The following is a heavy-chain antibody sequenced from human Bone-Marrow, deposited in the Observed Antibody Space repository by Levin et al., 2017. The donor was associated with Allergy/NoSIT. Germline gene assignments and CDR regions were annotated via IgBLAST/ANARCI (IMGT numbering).Heavy chain of an antibody. D-gene: IGHD3-3*01. Sequence: GGSLRLSCAASGFSFKDAGMNWVRRASGKGLEWVGRIKSYIDGGTTDYAAPVQGRFTISRDDSKNTLYLQMNSLKTEDTAVYYCSTERTTIVGVVVTRSGHWGQGTLVTVSS. CDR2: IKSYIDGGTT. CDR3: STERTTIVGVVVTRSGH. J-gene: IGHJ4*02. V-gene: IGHV3-15*07. CDR1: GFSFKDAG.